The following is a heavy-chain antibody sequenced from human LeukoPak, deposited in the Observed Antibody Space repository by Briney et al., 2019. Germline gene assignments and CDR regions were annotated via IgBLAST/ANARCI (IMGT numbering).Heavy chain of an antibody. J-gene: IGHJ5*02. CDR2: IWHDGSNS. V-gene: IGHV3-33*01. CDR1: GFSFSDYG. CDR3: ARERNDYSHYGWFDP. D-gene: IGHD4-11*01. Sequence: GGSLRLSCVTSGFSFSDYGMHWARQAPGKGLEWVAVIWHDGSNSYYADSVKGRFTISRDNSKNTLYLQMNSLRAEDTAVYFCARERNDYSHYGWFDPWGQGTLVTVSS.